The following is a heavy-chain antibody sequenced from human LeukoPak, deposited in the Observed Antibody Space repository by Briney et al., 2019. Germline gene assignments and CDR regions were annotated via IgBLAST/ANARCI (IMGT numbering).Heavy chain of an antibody. J-gene: IGHJ4*02. D-gene: IGHD3-10*01. CDR1: VYTFSIHW. CDR2: IKQDGSDK. Sequence: GGSLRLSCVASVYTFSIHWMSWVRQAPGKGLECVANIKQDGSDKYYVDSVRGRFTISRDNAKNSLYLQMNSLRAEDTAVYYCAYGGYFFAYWGQGTLVTVSS. CDR3: AYGGYFFAY. V-gene: IGHV3-7*05.